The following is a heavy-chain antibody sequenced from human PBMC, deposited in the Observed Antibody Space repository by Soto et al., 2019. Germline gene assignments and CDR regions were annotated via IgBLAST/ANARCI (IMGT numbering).Heavy chain of an antibody. CDR3: ARMSGTYYVPDY. CDR1: NASITSSGYY. V-gene: IGHV4-31*03. CDR2: IYHSGST. D-gene: IGHD1-26*01. J-gene: IGHJ4*02. Sequence: QVQLQESGPRLVEASQTLSLTCTVSNASITSSGYYWSWVRQPPGKRLEWIGYIYHSGSTFYSPSLQSRLTMSVDTSKNQISLTLRSVTAADTAVYHCARMSGTYYVPDYWGQGTLVIVSS.